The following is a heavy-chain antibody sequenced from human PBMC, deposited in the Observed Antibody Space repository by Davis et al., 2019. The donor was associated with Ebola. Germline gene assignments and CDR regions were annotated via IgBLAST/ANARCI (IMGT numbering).Heavy chain of an antibody. J-gene: IGHJ5*02. V-gene: IGHV4-34*01. Sequence: SETLSLTCAVYGGSFSGSYWSWIRQSPGKGLEWIGEVNHSASSNYNPSLASRVTISVDTSKNQFSLKLSSVTAADTAIYYCARADTGYDSAENWFDPWGQGTLVTVSS. CDR2: VNHSASS. CDR1: GGSFSGSY. D-gene: IGHD5-12*01. CDR3: ARADTGYDSAENWFDP.